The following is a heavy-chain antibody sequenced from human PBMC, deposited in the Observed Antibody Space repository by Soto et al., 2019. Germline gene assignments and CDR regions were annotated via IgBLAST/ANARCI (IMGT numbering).Heavy chain of an antibody. CDR1: GFTFSSYA. CDR2: ISGSGGST. J-gene: IGHJ6*02. D-gene: IGHD4-17*01. Sequence: GGSLRLSCAASGFTFSSYAMSWVRQAPGKGLEWVSAISGSGGSTYYADSVKGRFTISRDNSKNTLYLQMNSLRAEDTDVYYCAKWEYSATNLNGYYGMDVWGQGTTVTVSS. V-gene: IGHV3-23*01. CDR3: AKWEYSATNLNGYYGMDV.